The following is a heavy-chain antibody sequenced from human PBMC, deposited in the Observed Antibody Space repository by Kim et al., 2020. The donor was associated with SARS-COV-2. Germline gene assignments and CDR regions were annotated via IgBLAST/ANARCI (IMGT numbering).Heavy chain of an antibody. D-gene: IGHD1-1*01. J-gene: IGHJ5*02. V-gene: IGHV4-31*03. CDR2: IFYSGST. CDR3: ARDVIASTGARWFDP. CDR1: GGSIVSGGHY. Sequence: SETLSLTCTVSGGSIVSGGHYWTWIRQHPGKGLEWIGYIFYSGSTYYNPSLRSRVTISVDTSKNHFSLKLSSVTAADTAVYHCARDVIASTGARWFDPWG.